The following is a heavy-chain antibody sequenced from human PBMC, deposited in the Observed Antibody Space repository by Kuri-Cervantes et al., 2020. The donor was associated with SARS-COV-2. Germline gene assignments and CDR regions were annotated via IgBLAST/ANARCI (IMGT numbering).Heavy chain of an antibody. D-gene: IGHD3-16*02. J-gene: IGHJ3*02. CDR3: ARHHGADYDYVWGSYRRAKDDAFDI. CDR1: GGSISSHY. CDR2: IYYSGST. Sequence: GSLRLSCTVSGGSISSHYWSWIRQPPGKGLEWIGYIYYSGSTYYNPSLKSRVTISVDTSKNQSSLKLSSVTAADTAVYYCARHHGADYDYVWGSYRRAKDDAFDIWGQGTMVTDSS. V-gene: IGHV4-59*08.